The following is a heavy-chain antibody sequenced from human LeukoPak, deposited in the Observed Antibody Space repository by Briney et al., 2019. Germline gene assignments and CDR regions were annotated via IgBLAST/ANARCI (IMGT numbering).Heavy chain of an antibody. CDR3: ARTQGVPSGMDV. CDR2: IIPIFGTA. CDR1: GGTFSSYV. D-gene: IGHD2-2*01. V-gene: IGHV1-69*13. J-gene: IGHJ6*02. Sequence: SVKVSCKASGGTFSSYVISWVRPAPGQGLERMGGIIPIFGTANYAQKFQGRVTITADESTSTAYMELSSLRSEDTAVYYCARTQGVPSGMDVWGQGTTVTVSS.